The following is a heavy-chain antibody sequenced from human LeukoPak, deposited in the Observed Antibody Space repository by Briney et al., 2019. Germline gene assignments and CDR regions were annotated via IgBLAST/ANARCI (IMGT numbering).Heavy chain of an antibody. V-gene: IGHV3-74*03. CDR3: ARDVDYHVTSECFDY. D-gene: IGHD3-22*01. CDR2: INSDGSST. CDR1: GFTFSSYW. J-gene: IGHJ4*02. Sequence: GGSLRLSCAASGFTFSSYWMHWVRQAPGKGLVWVSRINSDGSSTTYADSVKGRFTIARDNAKNTLYLQMNSLRPEDTAVYYCARDVDYHVTSECFDYWGQGTLVTVSS.